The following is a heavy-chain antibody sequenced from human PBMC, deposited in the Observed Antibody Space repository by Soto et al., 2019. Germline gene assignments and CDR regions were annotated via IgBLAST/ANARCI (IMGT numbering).Heavy chain of an antibody. J-gene: IGHJ6*02. CDR3: ARDSSGDYYYGMDV. D-gene: IGHD4-17*01. V-gene: IGHV3-23*01. CDR1: GFTFSSYA. CDR2: ISGSGGST. Sequence: GGSLRLSCAASGFTFSSYAMSWVRQAPGKGLEWVSAISGSGGSTYYADSVKGRFTISRDNSKNTLYLQMNSLRAEDTAVYYCARDSSGDYYYGMDVWGQGTTVTVSS.